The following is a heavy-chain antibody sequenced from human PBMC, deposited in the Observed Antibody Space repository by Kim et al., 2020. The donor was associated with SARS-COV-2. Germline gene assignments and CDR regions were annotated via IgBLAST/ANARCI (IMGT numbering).Heavy chain of an antibody. Sequence: VKGRFTISRDNAKNSLYLQMNSLRDEDTAVYYCAREPDYDSSGYSVAFDIWGQGTMVTVSS. CDR3: AREPDYDSSGYSVAFDI. J-gene: IGHJ3*02. D-gene: IGHD3-22*01. V-gene: IGHV3-48*02.